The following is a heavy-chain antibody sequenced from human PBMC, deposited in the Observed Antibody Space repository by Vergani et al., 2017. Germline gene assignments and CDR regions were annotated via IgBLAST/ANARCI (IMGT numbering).Heavy chain of an antibody. J-gene: IGHJ5*02. D-gene: IGHD2-2*03. CDR2: MNPNSGNT. V-gene: IGHV1-8*01. CDR3: AKSLGWAPRVGFDP. Sequence: QVQLVQSGAEVKKPGASVKVSCKASGSTFTSYDINWVRQATGQGLEWMGWMNPNSGNTGYAQKFQGRVTITRNTSISTAYMELSSLRSEDTAVYYCAKSLGWAPRVGFDPWGQGTLVTVSS. CDR1: GSTFTSYD.